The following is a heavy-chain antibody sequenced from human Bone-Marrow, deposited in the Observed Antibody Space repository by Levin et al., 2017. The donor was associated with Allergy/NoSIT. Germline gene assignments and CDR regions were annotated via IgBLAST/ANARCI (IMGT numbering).Heavy chain of an antibody. CDR3: ARESIAAAGTYGIVWYYYYGMDV. J-gene: IGHJ6*02. V-gene: IGHV3-48*04. CDR2: ISSSSSTI. CDR1: GFTFSSYS. Sequence: AGGSLRLSCAASGFTFSSYSMNWVRQAPGKGLEWVSYISSSSSTIYYADSVKGRFTISRDNAKNSLYLQMNSLRAEDTAVYYCARESIAAAGTYGIVWYYYYGMDVWGQGTTVTVSS. D-gene: IGHD6-13*01.